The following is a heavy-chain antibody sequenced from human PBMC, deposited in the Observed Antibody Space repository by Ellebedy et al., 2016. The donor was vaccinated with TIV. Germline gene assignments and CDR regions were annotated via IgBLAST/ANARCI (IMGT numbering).Heavy chain of an antibody. CDR3: ARNRVIMKGQQLVFFDY. J-gene: IGHJ4*02. V-gene: IGHV4-34*01. Sequence: MPSETLSLTCAVYGGSFSGYYWSWIRQPPGKGLEWIGEINHSGSTNYNPSLKTRVTISVETSKNQFSLKLSSVTAADTAVYYCARNRVIMKGQQLVFFDYWGQGTLVTVSS. CDR2: INHSGST. D-gene: IGHD6-13*01. CDR1: GGSFSGYY.